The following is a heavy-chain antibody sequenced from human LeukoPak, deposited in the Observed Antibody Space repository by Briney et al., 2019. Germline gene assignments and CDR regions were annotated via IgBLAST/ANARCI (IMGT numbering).Heavy chain of an antibody. CDR2: IYYSGST. CDR3: ARDLWVYGGPDAFDI. Sequence: SETLSLTRTVSGGSISSGDYYWSWIRQPPGKGLEWIGYIYYSGSTYYNPSLKSRVTISVDTSKNQFSLKLSSVTAADTAVYYCARDLWVYGGPDAFDIWGQGTMVTVSS. J-gene: IGHJ3*02. V-gene: IGHV4-30-4*01. CDR1: GGSISSGDYY. D-gene: IGHD4-23*01.